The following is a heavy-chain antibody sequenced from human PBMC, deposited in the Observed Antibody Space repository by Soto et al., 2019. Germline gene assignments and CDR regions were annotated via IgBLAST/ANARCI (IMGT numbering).Heavy chain of an antibody. V-gene: IGHV4-59*13. J-gene: IGHJ4*02. CDR3: ASVTFGGVVLAH. D-gene: IGHD3-16*01. Sequence: PSETLSLTCTVSAVSFSKYYWTWIRQPPGKGLEWIGYIYFNGNTNYNPSLKRRVTISVDTSKKQISLNLTSVTDADTAVYFCASVTFGGVVLAHWGQGTLVTVSS. CDR2: IYFNGNT. CDR1: AVSFSKYY.